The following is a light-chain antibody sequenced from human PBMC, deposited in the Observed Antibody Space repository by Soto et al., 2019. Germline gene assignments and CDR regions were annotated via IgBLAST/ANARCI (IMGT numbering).Light chain of an antibody. J-gene: IGKJ1*01. V-gene: IGKV3-20*01. CDR3: QQYGSSPPWT. CDR1: QRIASSY. CDR2: GAS. Sequence: EIVLTQSPGTMSLSPGERATLSCRASQRIASSYLGWYQQKPGQAPRLLIYGASTRATGIPDRFSGSGSGTDFTLTISRLEPADFAVYYCQQYGSSPPWTFGQGTKVEIK.